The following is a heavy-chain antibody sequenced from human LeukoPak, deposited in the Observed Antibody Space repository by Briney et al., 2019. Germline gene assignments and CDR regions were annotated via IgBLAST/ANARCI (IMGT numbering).Heavy chain of an antibody. Sequence: ASVKISCKVSGYTFTDYYMHWVQQAPGKGLEWMGFVDPEDGETIYAEKFQGRVTITADTSTDTAYMELSSLRSEDTAVYYCATGGGGELPYQPVYWGQGTLVTVSS. D-gene: IGHD1-26*01. CDR2: VDPEDGET. J-gene: IGHJ4*02. CDR1: GYTFTDYY. CDR3: ATGGGGELPYQPVY. V-gene: IGHV1-69-2*01.